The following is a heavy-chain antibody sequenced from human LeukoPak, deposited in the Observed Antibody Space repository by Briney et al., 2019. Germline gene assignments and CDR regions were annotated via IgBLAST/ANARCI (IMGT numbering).Heavy chain of an antibody. CDR2: IWYDGSNK. D-gene: IGHD5-18*01. Sequence: GRSLRLSCAASGFTFSSYDMHWVRQAPGKGLEWVAVIWYDGSNKYYADSVKGRFTISRDNSKNTLYLQMNSLRAEDTAIYYCARRGSAGYSYGRPFDYWGQGTLVTVSS. V-gene: IGHV3-33*01. CDR1: GFTFSSYD. CDR3: ARRGSAGYSYGRPFDY. J-gene: IGHJ4*02.